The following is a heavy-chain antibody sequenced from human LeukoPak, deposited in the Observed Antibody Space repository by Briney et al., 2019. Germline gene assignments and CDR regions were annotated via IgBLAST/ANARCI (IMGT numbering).Heavy chain of an antibody. V-gene: IGHV3-7*01. J-gene: IGHJ3*02. Sequence: GGSLRLSCAASGFTFSNYWMTWVRQAPGKGLEWVASIKQDGSVEYYVDSVKGRFTISRDNAKNSLFLQMNSLRAEDTAVYYCARARGGAFDIWGQGTMVTVSS. CDR1: GFTFSNYW. CDR3: ARARGGAFDI. CDR2: IKQDGSVE. D-gene: IGHD3-10*01.